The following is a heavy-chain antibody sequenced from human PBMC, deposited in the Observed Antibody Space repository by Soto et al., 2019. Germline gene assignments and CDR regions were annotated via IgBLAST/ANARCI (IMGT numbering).Heavy chain of an antibody. CDR2: ISSSGSTI. J-gene: IGHJ6*02. CDR1: GFTFSDYY. V-gene: IGHV3-11*01. D-gene: IGHD3-10*01. Sequence: GGSLRLSCAASGFTFSDYYMSWIRQAPGKGLEWVSYISSSGSTIYYADSVKGRFTITRDNAKNSLYLQMNSLRAEDTAVYYCARDLITMVRGVKGYYGMDVWGQGTTVTVYS. CDR3: ARDLITMVRGVKGYYGMDV.